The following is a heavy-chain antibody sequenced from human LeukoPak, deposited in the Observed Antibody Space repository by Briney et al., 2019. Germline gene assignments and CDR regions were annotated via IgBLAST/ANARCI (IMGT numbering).Heavy chain of an antibody. D-gene: IGHD6-19*01. J-gene: IGHJ4*02. Sequence: GGSLRLSCAASGFTFSSYDMHWVRQAPGKGLVGVAFIRYDGSNKDYADSVKGRFTISRDNFNNTLYLQMNSLRAEDTAVYYCAKGGISGWYGRFDYWGQGTLVTVSS. CDR2: IRYDGSNK. CDR1: GFTFSSYD. V-gene: IGHV3-30*02. CDR3: AKGGISGWYGRFDY.